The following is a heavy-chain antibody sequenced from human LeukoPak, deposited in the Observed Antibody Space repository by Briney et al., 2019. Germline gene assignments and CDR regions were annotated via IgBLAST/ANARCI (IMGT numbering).Heavy chain of an antibody. CDR2: IIPIFGTA. V-gene: IGHV1-69*06. J-gene: IGHJ3*02. CDR1: GYTFTSYA. Sequence: GASVKVSRKASGYTFTSYAISWVRQAPGQGLEWMGGIIPIFGTANYAQKFQGRVTITADKSTSTAYMELSSLRSEDTAVYYCASQLVGATYAFDIWGQGTMVTVSS. CDR3: ASQLVGATYAFDI. D-gene: IGHD1-26*01.